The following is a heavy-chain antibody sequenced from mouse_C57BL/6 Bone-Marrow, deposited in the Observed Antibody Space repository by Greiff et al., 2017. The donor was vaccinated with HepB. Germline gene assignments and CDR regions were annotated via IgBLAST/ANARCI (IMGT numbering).Heavy chain of an antibody. V-gene: IGHV2-2*01. D-gene: IGHD1-1*01. CDR3: ASLLRFRFAY. J-gene: IGHJ3*01. Sequence: QVQLQQSGPGLVQPSQSLSITCTVSGFSLTSYGVHWVRQSPGKGLEWLGVIWSGGSTYYNAAFISRLSISKDNSKSQVFFKMNSLQADDTAIYYCASLLRFRFAYWGQGTLVTVSA. CDR1: GFSLTSYG. CDR2: IWSGGST.